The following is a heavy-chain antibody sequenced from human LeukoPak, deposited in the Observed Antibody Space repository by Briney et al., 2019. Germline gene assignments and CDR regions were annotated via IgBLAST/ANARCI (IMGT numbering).Heavy chain of an antibody. Sequence: SETLSLTCSVSGYSISSGYFWAWIRQPPGKGLEWIGSISHSGNTYYTPSLKSRVTISVDTSKNQFSLKVSSVTAADTAVYYCARASYGSGSYYEDYFYYMDVWGKGTTVTISS. CDR2: ISHSGNT. D-gene: IGHD3-10*01. CDR1: GYSISSGYF. CDR3: ARASYGSGSYYEDYFYYMDV. V-gene: IGHV4-38-2*02. J-gene: IGHJ6*03.